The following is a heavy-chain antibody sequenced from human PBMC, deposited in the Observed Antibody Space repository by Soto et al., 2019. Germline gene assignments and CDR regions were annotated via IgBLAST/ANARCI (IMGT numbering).Heavy chain of an antibody. J-gene: IGHJ6*02. CDR1: GGTFSSYA. CDR2: IIPIFGTA. D-gene: IGHD6-13*01. CDR3: SRDGTGYSSSWYYYYGIDV. V-gene: IGHV1-69*01. Sequence: QVQLVQSGAEVKKPGSSVKVSCKASGGTFSSYAISWVRQAPGQGLEWMGGIIPIFGTANYAQKFPGRGTITADESTSTAYMELSSLRSEDTAVYYCSRDGTGYSSSWYYYYGIDVWGQGTTVTVSS.